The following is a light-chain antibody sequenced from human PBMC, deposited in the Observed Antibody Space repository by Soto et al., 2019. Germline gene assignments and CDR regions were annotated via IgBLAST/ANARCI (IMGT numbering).Light chain of an antibody. Sequence: QMTQSPATLSASVGCRFTITCRDSQSVRSWLARYQQKPGKAPKILIYAASTLQSGVPSRFSGSGSETEFTLTISSMEPDDFATYYCQQYNSLITFGQGTRLEIK. CDR2: AAS. J-gene: IGKJ5*01. CDR3: QQYNSLIT. V-gene: IGKV1-5*01. CDR1: QSVRSW.